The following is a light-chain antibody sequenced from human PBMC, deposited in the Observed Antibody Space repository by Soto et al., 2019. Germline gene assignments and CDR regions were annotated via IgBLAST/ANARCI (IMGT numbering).Light chain of an antibody. Sequence: QSVLTQPPSASGTPGLRVTISCSGSSSNIGSNTVSWYQHLPGTAPKLLIYVNNQRPSGVPDRFSGSKSGTSASLAISGLQSEDEADYHCASWDDSLNGWVFGGGTKLTVL. CDR2: VNN. J-gene: IGLJ3*02. CDR3: ASWDDSLNGWV. CDR1: SSNIGSNT. V-gene: IGLV1-44*01.